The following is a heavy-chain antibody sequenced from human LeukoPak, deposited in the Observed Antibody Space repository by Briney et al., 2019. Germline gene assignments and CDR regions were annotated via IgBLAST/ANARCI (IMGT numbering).Heavy chain of an antibody. CDR1: GGSISSSSYY. CDR3: ASLPRGGRLGEFRVIYYMDV. D-gene: IGHD3-10*01. Sequence: PSETLSLTCTVSGGSISSSSYYWGWIRQPPGKGLEWIGSIYYSGSTYYNPSLKSRVTISVDTSKNQFSLKLSSVTAADTAVYYCASLPRGGRLGEFRVIYYMDVWGKGTTVTVSS. V-gene: IGHV4-39*07. J-gene: IGHJ6*03. CDR2: IYYSGST.